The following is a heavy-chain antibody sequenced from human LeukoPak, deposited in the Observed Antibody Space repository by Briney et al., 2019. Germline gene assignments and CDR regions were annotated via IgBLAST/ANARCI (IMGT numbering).Heavy chain of an antibody. CDR3: ARDPSTSCFGCYYYYMDA. D-gene: IGHD2-2*01. CDR2: INPNSGGT. CDR1: GYTFTGYY. Sequence: ASVKVSCKASGYTFTGYYMHWVRQAPGQGLEWMGWINPNSGGTNYAQKFQGRVTMTRDTSIRTAYMDLRSLRSDATAVYYCARDPSTSCFGCYYYYMDAWGKGTTVTVSS. J-gene: IGHJ6*03. V-gene: IGHV1-2*02.